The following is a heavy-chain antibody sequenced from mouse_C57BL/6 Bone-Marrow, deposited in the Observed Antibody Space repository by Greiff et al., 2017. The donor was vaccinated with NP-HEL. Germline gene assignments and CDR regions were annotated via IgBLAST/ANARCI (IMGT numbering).Heavy chain of an antibody. V-gene: IGHV1-64*01. CDR2: IHPNSGST. CDR3: ASSTTVVASYYFDY. CDR1: GYTFTSYW. J-gene: IGHJ2*01. Sequence: VKLQQPGAELVKPGASVKLSCKASGYTFTSYWMHWVKQRPGQGLEWIGMIHPNSGSTNYNEKFKSKATLTVDKSSSTAYMQLSSLTSEDSAVYYCASSTTVVASYYFDYWGQGTTLTVSS. D-gene: IGHD1-1*01.